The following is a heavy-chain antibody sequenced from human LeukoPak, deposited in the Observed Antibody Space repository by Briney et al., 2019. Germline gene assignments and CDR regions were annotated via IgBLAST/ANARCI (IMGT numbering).Heavy chain of an antibody. J-gene: IGHJ6*03. CDR2: INHSGST. D-gene: IGHD6-19*01. Sequence: SETLSLTCAVYGGSFSGYYWSWIRQPPGKGLEWIGEINHSGSTNYNPSLKSRVTISVDTSKNQFSLKLSSVTAADTAVNYCARGRKVPIAVAGNYYYYYYMDVWGKGTTVTVSS. CDR3: ARGRKVPIAVAGNYYYYYYMDV. V-gene: IGHV4-34*01. CDR1: GGSFSGYY.